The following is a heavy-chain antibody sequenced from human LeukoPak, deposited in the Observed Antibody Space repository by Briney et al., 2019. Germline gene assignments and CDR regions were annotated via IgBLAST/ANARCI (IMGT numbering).Heavy chain of an antibody. CDR1: GGSISSYY. CDR2: IYTSGSA. J-gene: IGHJ4*02. D-gene: IGHD6-19*01. CDR3: ARHREGIAVAGMDY. V-gene: IGHV4-4*07. Sequence: SETLSLTCTVSGGSISSYYWSWIRQPAGKGLEWIGRIYTSGSANYNPSLKSRVTISVDTSKNQLSLKLSSVTAADTAVYYCARHREGIAVAGMDYWGQGTLVTVSS.